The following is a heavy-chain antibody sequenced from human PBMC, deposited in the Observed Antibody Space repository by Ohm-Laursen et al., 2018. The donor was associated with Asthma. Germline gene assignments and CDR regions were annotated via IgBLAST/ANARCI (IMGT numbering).Heavy chain of an antibody. CDR1: GGSISSSSYY. D-gene: IGHD3-3*01. CDR2: ISYSGST. CDR3: ARGNYDFWSGYSVPLYYYYGMDV. J-gene: IGHJ6*02. Sequence: SDTLSLTCTVSGGSISSSSYYWGWIRQPPGKGLEWIGSISYSGSTYYNPPLKRRVTISVDTSKNQFSLKLSSVTAADTAVYYCARGNYDFWSGYSVPLYYYYGMDVWGQGTTVTVSS. V-gene: IGHV4-39*01.